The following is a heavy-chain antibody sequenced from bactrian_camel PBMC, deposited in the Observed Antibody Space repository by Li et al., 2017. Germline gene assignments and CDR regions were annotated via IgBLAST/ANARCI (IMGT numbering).Heavy chain of an antibody. Sequence: QVQLVESGGGLVLPGGSLRLSCVASGITYITYHIYWVRQAPEKGLEWVSAISASGGTTIYADSVKGRFTISIDTTKNILYLQMNSLKPEDTAMYYCAAGRPSYSGLGSSADFGYWGQGTQVTVS. CDR2: ISASGGTT. CDR3: AAGRPSYSGLGSSADFGY. J-gene: IGHJ6*01. D-gene: IGHD2*01. V-gene: IGHV3S1*01. CDR1: GITYITYH.